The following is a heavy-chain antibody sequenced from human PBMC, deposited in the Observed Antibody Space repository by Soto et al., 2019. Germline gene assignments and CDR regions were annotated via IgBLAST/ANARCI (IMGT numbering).Heavy chain of an antibody. D-gene: IGHD3-3*01. CDR3: ARGPYYDFWSGYYPFMDV. CDR2: IKQDGSEK. V-gene: IGHV3-7*03. J-gene: IGHJ6*02. CDR1: GFTFSSYW. Sequence: EVQLVESGGGLVQRGGSLRLSCAASGFTFSSYWMSWVRQAPGKGLEWVANIKQDGSEKYYVDSVKGRFTISRDNAKNSLYLQMNSLRAADTAVYYCARGPYYDFWSGYYPFMDVWGQGTTVTVSS.